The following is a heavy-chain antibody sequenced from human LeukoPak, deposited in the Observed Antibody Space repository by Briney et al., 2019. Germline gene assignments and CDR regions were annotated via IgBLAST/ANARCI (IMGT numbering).Heavy chain of an antibody. CDR3: ARDLVLWFGEPHMDV. V-gene: IGHV3-7*01. Sequence: GGSLRLSCAASGFTFSSYWMSWVRQAPGKGLEWVANIKQDGSERYYVDSVKGRFTISRDNAKNSLYLQMNSLRAEDTAVYYCARDLVLWFGEPHMDVWDQGPRSPSP. CDR2: IKQDGSER. D-gene: IGHD3-10*01. CDR1: GFTFSSYW. J-gene: IGHJ6*02.